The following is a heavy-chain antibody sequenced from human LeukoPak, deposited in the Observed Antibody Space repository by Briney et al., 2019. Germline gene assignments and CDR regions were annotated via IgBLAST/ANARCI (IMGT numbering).Heavy chain of an antibody. V-gene: IGHV1-24*01. D-gene: IGHD4-17*01. Sequence: GASVKVSCKVSGYTLTELSMHWVRQAPGKGLEWMGGFDPEDGETIYAQKFQGRVTMTEDTSTDTAYMELSSLRSEDTAVYYCATDPAASSTVNTSDYWGQGTLVTVSS. J-gene: IGHJ4*02. CDR3: ATDPAASSTVNTSDY. CDR2: FDPEDGET. CDR1: GYTLTELS.